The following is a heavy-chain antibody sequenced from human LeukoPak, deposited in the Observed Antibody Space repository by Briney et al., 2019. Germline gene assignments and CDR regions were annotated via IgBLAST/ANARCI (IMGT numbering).Heavy chain of an antibody. V-gene: IGHV3-7*01. CDR2: INQDGSEK. Sequence: GGSLRLSCAASGFTFSSYWMSWVRQAPGKGLEWVANINQDGSEKYYVDSVKGRSTISRDNAKNSLYLQMSSLRAEDTALYYCASRSSVAASGPGWGQGTLVTVSS. J-gene: IGHJ4*02. CDR1: GFTFSSYW. D-gene: IGHD2-15*01. CDR3: ASRSSVAASGPG.